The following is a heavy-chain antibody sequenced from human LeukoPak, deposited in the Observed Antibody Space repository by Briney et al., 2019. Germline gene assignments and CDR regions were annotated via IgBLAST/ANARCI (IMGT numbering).Heavy chain of an antibody. CDR2: INAGNGNT. J-gene: IGHJ6*02. Sequence: ASVKVSCKASGYTFTRFSMNWVPQAPGQRLEGMGWINAGNGNTEYSQKFQGRVTFTRDTSASTAYMELSSLRSEDTALYDCARFSDDSYYCFGMDVWGQGTTVTVSS. V-gene: IGHV1-3*01. CDR3: ARFSDDSYYCFGMDV. CDR1: GYTFTRFS.